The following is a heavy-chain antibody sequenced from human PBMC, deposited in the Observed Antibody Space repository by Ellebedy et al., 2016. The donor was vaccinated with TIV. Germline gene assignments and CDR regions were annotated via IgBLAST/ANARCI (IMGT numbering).Heavy chain of an antibody. CDR2: IKPDGSET. V-gene: IGHV3-7*01. CDR3: ASISATYQPFDH. J-gene: IGHJ4*02. D-gene: IGHD1-14*01. CDR1: GFIFQNAW. Sequence: GESLKISXETSGFIFQNAWMSWVRQAPGKGLEWVANIKPDGSETFSVDSVKGRFTISRDNAENSLYLQMNSLRVEDTAMYYCASISATYQPFDHWGQGTLVTVSS.